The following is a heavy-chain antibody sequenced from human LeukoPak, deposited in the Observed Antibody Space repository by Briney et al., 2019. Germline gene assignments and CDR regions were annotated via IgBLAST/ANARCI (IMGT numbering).Heavy chain of an antibody. CDR1: GFTFSSYA. Sequence: GGSLRLSCAASGFTFSSYAMSWVRQAPGKALEWVSAISGSGGSTYYADSVKGRFTISRDNSKNTLYLQMNSLRAEDTAVYYCAKDPRYSSSSLLDYWGQGTLVTVSS. J-gene: IGHJ4*02. CDR3: AKDPRYSSSSLLDY. D-gene: IGHD6-6*01. CDR2: ISGSGGST. V-gene: IGHV3-23*01.